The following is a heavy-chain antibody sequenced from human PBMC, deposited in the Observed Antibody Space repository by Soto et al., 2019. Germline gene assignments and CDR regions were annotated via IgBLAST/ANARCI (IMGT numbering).Heavy chain of an antibody. V-gene: IGHV1-8*01. Sequence: QVRLLQAGAEVKKHGASVKDSCKASGYTFTSYDINWVRQATGQGREWMGWMNPNSGNTGYAQKFQGRVTMTRNTSISTAYMELSSLRSEDTAVYYFARTLDGDHVDYWGQGTLVTVYS. D-gene: IGHD4-17*01. CDR3: ARTLDGDHVDY. CDR2: MNPNSGNT. J-gene: IGHJ4*02. CDR1: GYTFTSYD.